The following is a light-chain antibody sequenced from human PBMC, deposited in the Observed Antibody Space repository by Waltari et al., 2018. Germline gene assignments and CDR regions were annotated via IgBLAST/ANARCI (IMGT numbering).Light chain of an antibody. J-gene: IGKJ1*01. V-gene: IGKV1-5*03. CDR3: QQYISYPWT. Sequence: DIQMTQSPSTLSAPVGDRVIMSCRASQTVDSWLAWYQQKPGQAPKLLIYKASSVESGVPSRFSGSGSGTEFTLTISSLQPDDFATYYCQQYISYPWTFGQGTKVEIK. CDR1: QTVDSW. CDR2: KAS.